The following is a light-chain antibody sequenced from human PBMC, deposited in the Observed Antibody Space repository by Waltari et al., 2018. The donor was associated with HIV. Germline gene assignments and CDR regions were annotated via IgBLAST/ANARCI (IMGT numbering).Light chain of an antibody. CDR3: AAWDDSLSGSVV. J-gene: IGLJ2*01. CDR2: SNT. Sequence: QSVLTQPPSASGAPGQRVSISCSGGNSNIGRYAVSWYQQLPGTAPKLLIYSNTQRPSAVPDRFSGSKSGTSASLAMGGLQSEDEADYYWAAWDDSLSGSVVFGGGTKLTVL. V-gene: IGLV1-44*01. CDR1: NSNIGRYA.